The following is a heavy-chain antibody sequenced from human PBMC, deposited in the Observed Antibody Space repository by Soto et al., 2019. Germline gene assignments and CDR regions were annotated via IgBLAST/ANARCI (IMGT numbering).Heavy chain of an antibody. CDR1: GFTFSSYA. CDR3: AKARDFWSGYYSDY. V-gene: IGHV3-23*01. J-gene: IGHJ4*02. Sequence: LRLSCAASGFTFSSYAMSWVRQAPGKGLEWVSAISGSGGSTYYADFVKGRFTISRDNSKNTLYLQMNSLRAEDTAVYYCAKARDFWSGYYSDYWGQGTLVTVSS. D-gene: IGHD3-3*01. CDR2: ISGSGGST.